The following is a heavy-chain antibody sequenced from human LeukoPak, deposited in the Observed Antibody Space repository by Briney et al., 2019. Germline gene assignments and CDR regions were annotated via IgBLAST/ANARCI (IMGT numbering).Heavy chain of an antibody. CDR1: GYTFTSYG. CDR3: ARARYCSSTSCYNNWFDP. CDR2: ISAYNGNT. Sequence: ASVKVSCKASGYTFTSYGISWVRQAPGQGLEWMGWISAYNGNTNYAQKLQGRVTMTTDTSTSTAYMELRSLRSDDTAVYYSARARYCSSTSCYNNWFDPWGQGTLVTVSS. V-gene: IGHV1-18*01. D-gene: IGHD2-2*02. J-gene: IGHJ5*02.